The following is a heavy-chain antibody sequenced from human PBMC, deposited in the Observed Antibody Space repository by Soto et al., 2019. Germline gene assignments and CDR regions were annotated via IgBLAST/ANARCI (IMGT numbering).Heavy chain of an antibody. J-gene: IGHJ5*02. CDR3: ARLEGIFGVVLPRGFDP. CDR2: IYLGGSI. V-gene: IGHV4-59*08. D-gene: IGHD3-3*01. CDR1: GGSISSYY. Sequence: PSETLSLTCTVSGGSISSYYWSWIRHPPGRGLEWIGYIYLGGSINYNPSLKSRVIISVDTAKNQFSLKLSSVTAADTAVYYCARLEGIFGVVLPRGFDPWGQGTLVTVSS.